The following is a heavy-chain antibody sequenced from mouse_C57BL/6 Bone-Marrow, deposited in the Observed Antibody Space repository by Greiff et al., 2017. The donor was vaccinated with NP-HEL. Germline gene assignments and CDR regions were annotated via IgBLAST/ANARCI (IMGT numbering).Heavy chain of an antibody. CDR3: ARSDWGYSNYEDY. CDR2: IDPSDSYT. Sequence: QVQLQQPGAELVKPGASVKLSCKASGYTFTSYWMQWVKQRPGQGLEWIGEIDPSDSYTNYNQKFKGKATLTVDTSSSTAYMQLSRLTSEDSAVYYCARSDWGYSNYEDYWGQGTTLTVSS. V-gene: IGHV1-50*01. D-gene: IGHD2-5*01. J-gene: IGHJ2*01. CDR1: GYTFTSYW.